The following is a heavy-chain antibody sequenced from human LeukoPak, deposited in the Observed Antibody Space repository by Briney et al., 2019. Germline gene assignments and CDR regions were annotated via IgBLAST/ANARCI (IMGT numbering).Heavy chain of an antibody. CDR3: ARDLANWNFDY. V-gene: IGHV1-46*01. Sequence: GASVKVSRKASGYTFTSYYMHWVRQAPGQGLEWMGIINPSGGSTSYAQKFQGRVTMTRDTSTSTVYMELSSLRSEDTAVYYCARDLANWNFDYWGQGTLVTDSS. CDR1: GYTFTSYY. J-gene: IGHJ4*02. D-gene: IGHD1-1*01. CDR2: INPSGGST.